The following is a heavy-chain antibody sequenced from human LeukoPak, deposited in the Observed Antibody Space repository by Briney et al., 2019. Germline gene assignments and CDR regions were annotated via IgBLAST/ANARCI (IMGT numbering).Heavy chain of an antibody. Sequence: ASVKVSCKASGYTFTGYYMHWVRQAPGQGLEWMGWINPNSGGTNYAQKFQGRVTMTRDTSISTAYMELSRLRSDDTAVYYCARDLGGYSTGWYLDYWGQGTLVTVSS. CDR1: GYTFTGYY. V-gene: IGHV1-2*02. D-gene: IGHD6-19*01. J-gene: IGHJ4*02. CDR2: INPNSGGT. CDR3: ARDLGGYSTGWYLDY.